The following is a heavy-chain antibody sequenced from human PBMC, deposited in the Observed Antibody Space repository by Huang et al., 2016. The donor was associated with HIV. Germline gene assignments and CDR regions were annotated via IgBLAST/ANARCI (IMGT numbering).Heavy chain of an antibody. CDR2: MNPNTGKP. J-gene: IGHJ4*02. CDR1: GYTFTNYD. Sequence: QVHLVQSGAEVKKPGASVKVSCKASGYTFTNYDINWVRQAPGRGLEWMVWMNPNTGKPGFAQSFQGRVTMTRKTSITTAYMELTSLTSEDTAVYYCARSAYGDLDYWGLGTLVIVSS. V-gene: IGHV1-8*02. D-gene: IGHD4-17*01. CDR3: ARSAYGDLDY.